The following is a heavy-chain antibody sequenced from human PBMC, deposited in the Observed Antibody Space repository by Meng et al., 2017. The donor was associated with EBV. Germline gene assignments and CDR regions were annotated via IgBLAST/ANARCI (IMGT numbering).Heavy chain of an antibody. V-gene: IGHV4-39*01. CDR2: VYYSGNS. Sequence: QLQLYQSGPGLVKPSETLSLTCTVAGDSTSSRSYYWGWIRQSPGKGLEWIGNVYYSGNSYYNPSLKSRVTISVDTSKNQFYLKLISVTAADTAVYFCARVSFYDYWSGYSFNWFDPWGQGTMVTVSS. CDR1: GDSTSSRSYY. J-gene: IGHJ5*02. D-gene: IGHD3-3*01. CDR3: ARVSFYDYWSGYSFNWFDP.